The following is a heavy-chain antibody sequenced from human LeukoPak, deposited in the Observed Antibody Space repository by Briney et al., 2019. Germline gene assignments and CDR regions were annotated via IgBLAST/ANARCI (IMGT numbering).Heavy chain of an antibody. CDR2: ISIDGAGT. V-gene: IGHV3-23*01. CDR3: ATRYDSSGYFVY. Sequence: GSLRLSCAASGFTFSRYAMSWVRQAPGKGLEWVSSISIDGAGTYYADSVKGRVTISRDNSKNTLYLQMNSLRAEDTAVYFCATRYDSSGYFVYWGLGTLVTVSS. CDR1: GFTFSRYA. D-gene: IGHD3-22*01. J-gene: IGHJ4*02.